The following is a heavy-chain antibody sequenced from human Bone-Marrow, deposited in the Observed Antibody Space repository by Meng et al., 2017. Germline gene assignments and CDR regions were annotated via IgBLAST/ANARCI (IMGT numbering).Heavy chain of an antibody. V-gene: IGHV4-59*01. J-gene: IGHJ4*02. Sequence: SETLSLTCTVSGGSISSYYWSWIRQPPGKGLEWIGYIYYSGSTNYNPSLKSRVTISVDTSKNQFSLKLSSVTAADTAVYYCARSQWFGELLYFDYWGQGKLVTVSS. D-gene: IGHD3-10*01. CDR2: IYYSGST. CDR1: GGSISSYY. CDR3: ARSQWFGELLYFDY.